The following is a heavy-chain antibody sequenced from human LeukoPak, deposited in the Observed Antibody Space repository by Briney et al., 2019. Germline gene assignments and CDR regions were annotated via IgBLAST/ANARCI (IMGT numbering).Heavy chain of an antibody. J-gene: IGHJ4*02. Sequence: ASVKVSCKASGGTFSSYAISWVRQAPGQGLEWMGGIIPIFGTANYAQKFQGRVTITADESTSTAYMELSSLRPEDTAVYYCAKDAKSCANGVCYPGMDFWGQGTLVTVSS. CDR3: AKDAKSCANGVCYPGMDF. CDR1: GGTFSSYA. V-gene: IGHV1-69*13. CDR2: IIPIFGTA. D-gene: IGHD2-8*01.